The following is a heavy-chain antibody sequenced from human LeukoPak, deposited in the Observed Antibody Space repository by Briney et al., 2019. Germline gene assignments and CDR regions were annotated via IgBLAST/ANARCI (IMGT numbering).Heavy chain of an antibody. CDR3: ASGPPRVGHWEYFDD. J-gene: IGHJ4*02. CDR1: GGSFSGYY. Sequence: PSETLSLTCAVYGGSFSGYYWSWIRQPPGKGLEWIGEINHSGSTNYNPSLKSRVTISVDTSKNQFSLKLSSVTAADTAVYYCASGPPRVGHWEYFDDWGQGTLVTVSS. D-gene: IGHD1-26*01. V-gene: IGHV4-34*01. CDR2: INHSGST.